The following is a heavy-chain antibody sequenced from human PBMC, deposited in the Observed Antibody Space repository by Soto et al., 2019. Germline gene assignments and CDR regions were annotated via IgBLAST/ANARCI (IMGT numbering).Heavy chain of an antibody. Sequence: QVQLQESGPGLVKPSETLSLTCTVSGASITSYYWSWIRQPPGQGLESLGYIYYTGDTNSNPSLKGRLTISIDTSKNQFSLKLSSVTAADTAIYYCARYARIPDYRGQGTLVTVSS. CDR1: GASITSYY. CDR2: IYYTGDT. D-gene: IGHD2-2*01. V-gene: IGHV4-59*01. J-gene: IGHJ4*02. CDR3: ARYARIPDY.